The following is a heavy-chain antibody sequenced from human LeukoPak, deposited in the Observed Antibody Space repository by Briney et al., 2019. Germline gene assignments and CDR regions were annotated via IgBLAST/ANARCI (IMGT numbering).Heavy chain of an antibody. V-gene: IGHV3-66*01. CDR1: GFTVSSNY. J-gene: IGHJ6*02. CDR3: AKRLGIEEYYYYGMDV. D-gene: IGHD2-21*01. Sequence: PGGSLRLSCAASGFTVSSNYMSWVRQAPGKGLEWVSVIYSGGSTYYADSVKGRFTISRDNSKNTLYLQMNSLRAEDTAVYYCAKRLGIEEYYYYGMDVWGQGTTVTVSS. CDR2: IYSGGST.